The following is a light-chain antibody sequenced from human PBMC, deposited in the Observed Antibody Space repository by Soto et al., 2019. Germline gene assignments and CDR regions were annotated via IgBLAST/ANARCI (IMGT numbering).Light chain of an antibody. CDR1: QDIRND. CDR3: LQDYNYPWT. Sequence: AIQMTQSPSSLSASVGDRVTITCRASQDIRNDLGWYQQKPGKAPNFLIYAASSLQSGVPSRFSGSGSGTDFTLTINSLQPVDFATYYCLQDYNYPWTFGQGTRVEVK. V-gene: IGKV1-6*01. CDR2: AAS. J-gene: IGKJ1*01.